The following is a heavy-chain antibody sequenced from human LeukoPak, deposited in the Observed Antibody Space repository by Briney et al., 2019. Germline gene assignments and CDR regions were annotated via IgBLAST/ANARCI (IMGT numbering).Heavy chain of an antibody. CDR1: GYSISSGYY. J-gene: IGHJ4*02. Sequence: PSETLSLTCTVSGYSISSGYYWGWIRQPPGKGLEWIGSIYHSGRTFYNPSLKSRVTISVDTSKNQFSLKLTSVTAADTAVYYCARHRSGWLQSSFDYWGQGTLVTVSS. CDR3: ARHRSGWLQSSFDY. V-gene: IGHV4-38-2*02. D-gene: IGHD5-24*01. CDR2: IYHSGRT.